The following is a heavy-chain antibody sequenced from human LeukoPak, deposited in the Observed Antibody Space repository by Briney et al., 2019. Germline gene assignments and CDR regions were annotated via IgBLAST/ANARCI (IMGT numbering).Heavy chain of an antibody. D-gene: IGHD3-10*01. Sequence: PSETLSLTCTVSGGSISSYYWSWIRQPAGKGLEWIGRIYTSGSTNYNPSLKSRVTISVDTSKNQFSLKLSSVTAADTAVYYCAREAYYYGSGSYWYYYYMDVWGKGTTVTISS. CDR2: IYTSGST. V-gene: IGHV4-4*07. CDR1: GGSISSYY. CDR3: AREAYYYGSGSYWYYYYMDV. J-gene: IGHJ6*03.